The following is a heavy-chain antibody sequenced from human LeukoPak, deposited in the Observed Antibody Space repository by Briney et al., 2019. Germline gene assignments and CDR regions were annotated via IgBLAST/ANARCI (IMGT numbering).Heavy chain of an antibody. J-gene: IGHJ4*02. CDR2: IKQDGSEK. Sequence: GGSLRLSCAASGFTFSSYWMSWVRQAQGKGLEWVANIKQDGSEKNYVDSVKGRFTIFRDNAKNSLYLQMNSLRAEDTAVYYCVRDRYCSRTSCYYLDYWGQGTLVTVSS. CDR3: VRDRYCSRTSCYYLDY. D-gene: IGHD2-2*01. CDR1: GFTFSSYW. V-gene: IGHV3-7*01.